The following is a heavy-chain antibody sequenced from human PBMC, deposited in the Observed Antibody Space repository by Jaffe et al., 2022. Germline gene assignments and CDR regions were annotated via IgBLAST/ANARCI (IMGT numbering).Heavy chain of an antibody. CDR2: INPSGGST. D-gene: IGHD5-12*01. CDR1: GYTFTSYY. Sequence: QVQLVQSGAEVKKPGASVKVSCKASGYTFTSYYMHWVRQAPGQGLEWMGIINPSGGSTSYAQKFQGRVTMTRDTSTSTVYMELSSLRSEDTAVYYCARDFYEYSGYDLPDCWGQGTLVTVSS. V-gene: IGHV1-46*03. CDR3: ARDFYEYSGYDLPDC. J-gene: IGHJ4*02.